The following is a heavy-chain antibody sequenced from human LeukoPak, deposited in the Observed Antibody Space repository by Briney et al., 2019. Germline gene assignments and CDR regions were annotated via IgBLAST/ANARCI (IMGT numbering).Heavy chain of an antibody. J-gene: IGHJ3*02. Sequence: PSETLSLTCTVSGGSISSYYWSWIRQPPGKGLEWIGYIYYSGSTNYNPSLKSRVTISVDTSKNQFSLKLSSVTAADTAVYYCARGGSSSWYPNDAFDIWGQGTMVTVSS. V-gene: IGHV4-59*01. CDR3: ARGGSSSWYPNDAFDI. CDR2: IYYSGST. D-gene: IGHD6-13*01. CDR1: GGSISSYY.